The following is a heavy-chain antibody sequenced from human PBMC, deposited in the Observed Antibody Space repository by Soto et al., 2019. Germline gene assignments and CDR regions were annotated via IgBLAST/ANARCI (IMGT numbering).Heavy chain of an antibody. CDR2: ISSSSSYI. V-gene: IGHV3-21*01. CDR1: GFTFSSYS. Sequence: GSLRLSCAASGFTFSSYSMNWVRQAPGKGLEWVSSISSSSSYIYYADSVKGRFTISRDNAKNSLYLQMNSLRAEDTAVYYCARDISSGSYHYFDYWGQGTLVTVSS. D-gene: IGHD3-10*01. CDR3: ARDISSGSYHYFDY. J-gene: IGHJ4*02.